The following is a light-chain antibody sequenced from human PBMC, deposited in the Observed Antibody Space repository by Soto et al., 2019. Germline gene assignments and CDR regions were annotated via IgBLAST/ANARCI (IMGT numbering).Light chain of an antibody. J-gene: IGKJ1*01. CDR1: QSISSW. CDR3: QQNNSLWT. V-gene: IGKV1-5*03. CDR2: KAS. Sequence: DIQMTQSPSTLSASVGDRVTITCRASQSISSWLAWYQQKPGKAPKLLIYKASSLGSGVPSRFSGSGSGTEFTLTISSLQPDDFATYYCQQNNSLWTFGQGTKVEIK.